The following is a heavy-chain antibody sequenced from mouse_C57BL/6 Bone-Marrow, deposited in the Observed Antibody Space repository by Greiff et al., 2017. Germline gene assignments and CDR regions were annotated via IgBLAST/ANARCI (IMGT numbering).Heavy chain of an antibody. CDR3: ARWWGYFDY. J-gene: IGHJ2*01. CDR1: GYAFTNYL. V-gene: IGHV1-54*01. Sequence: QVQLQQSGAELVRPGTSVKVSCKASGYAFTNYLIEWVKQRPGQGLEWIGVINPGSGGTNYNEKFKGKATLTADKSSSTAYMQLSSLTSEDSAVYFCARWWGYFDYWGQGTTLTVSS. D-gene: IGHD1-1*02. CDR2: INPGSGGT.